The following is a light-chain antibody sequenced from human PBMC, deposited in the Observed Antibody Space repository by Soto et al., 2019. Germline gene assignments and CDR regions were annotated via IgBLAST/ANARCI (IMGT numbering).Light chain of an antibody. J-gene: IGLJ1*01. CDR3: QSYDSSLSALYV. V-gene: IGLV1-40*01. Sequence: QTVVTQPPSVSGAPGQRVTISCTGSSSNIGAGYDVHWYQQLPGTAPKLLIYGNSNRPSGVPDRFSGSKSGTSASLAITGLHAEDEADYYCQSYDSSLSALYVFGTGTKLTVL. CDR2: GNS. CDR1: SSNIGAGYD.